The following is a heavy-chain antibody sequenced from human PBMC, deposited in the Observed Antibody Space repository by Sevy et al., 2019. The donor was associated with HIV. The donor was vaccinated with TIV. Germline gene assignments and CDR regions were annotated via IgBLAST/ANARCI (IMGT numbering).Heavy chain of an antibody. V-gene: IGHV3-21*04. CDR1: GFTFRSYS. CDR2: ISISSRNI. CDR3: ARDCSSTTCLWGLDV. J-gene: IGHJ6*02. D-gene: IGHD2-2*01. Sequence: GGSLRLSCAASGFTFRSYSMNWVRQAPGMGLEWVSSISISSRNIYYADSMKGRFTISRDNAKNSLYLQMNSLRADDTAVYYCARDCSSTTCLWGLDVWGQGTTVTVSS.